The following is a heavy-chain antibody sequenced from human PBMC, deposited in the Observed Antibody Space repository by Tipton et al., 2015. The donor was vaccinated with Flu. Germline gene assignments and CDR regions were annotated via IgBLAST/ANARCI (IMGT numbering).Heavy chain of an antibody. CDR3: AREGPCSTSCYYYYYAMDV. CDR1: GGSISSYY. Sequence: TLSLTCTVSGGSISSYYWSWIRQPAGKGLEWIGRIYTSGSTNYNPSLKSRVTMSVDTSKNQFALKLSSVTAADTAVYYCAREGPCSTSCYYYYYAMDVWGQGTTVTVSS. J-gene: IGHJ6*02. CDR2: IYTSGST. D-gene: IGHD2-2*01. V-gene: IGHV4-4*07.